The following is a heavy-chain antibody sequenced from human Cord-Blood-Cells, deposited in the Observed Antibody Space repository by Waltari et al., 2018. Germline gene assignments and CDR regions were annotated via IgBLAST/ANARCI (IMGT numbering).Heavy chain of an antibody. D-gene: IGHD3-10*01. CDR1: GYTFTGYY. CDR3: ARDRGGKFQKSHRRSNWFDP. J-gene: IGHJ5*02. Sequence: QVQLVQSGAEVKKPGASVKVSCKASGYTFTGYYMHWVRQAPGQGLEWMGWINPNRGGTNYAQKFQGRVTSTRDTSISTAYMELSRLRSDDTAVYYCARDRGGKFQKSHRRSNWFDPWGQGTLVTVSS. V-gene: IGHV1-2*01. CDR2: INPNRGGT.